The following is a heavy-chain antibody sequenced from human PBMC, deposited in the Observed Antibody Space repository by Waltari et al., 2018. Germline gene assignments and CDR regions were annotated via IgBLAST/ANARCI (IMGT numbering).Heavy chain of an antibody. CDR3: VKETAYGYYFDN. V-gene: IGHV3-23*03. D-gene: IGHD3-10*01. J-gene: IGHJ4*02. CDR1: GFTFNHYA. Sequence: EVQLLESGGGLIPPGGSLTLRCAASGFTFNHYAMNWIRQAPGKGLEWVSVIYSGGGAYYADSVKGRFTISRDNSKNTLYLQMSSLRLEDTAVYYCVKETAYGYYFDNWGQGTLVSVSS. CDR2: IYSGGGA.